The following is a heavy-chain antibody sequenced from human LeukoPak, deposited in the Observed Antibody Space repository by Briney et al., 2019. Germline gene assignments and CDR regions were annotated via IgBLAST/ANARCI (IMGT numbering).Heavy chain of an antibody. V-gene: IGHV1-69*05. J-gene: IGHJ5*02. Sequence: SVKVSCKASGGTFSSYAISWVRQAPGQGLEWMGGIIPIFGTANYAQKFQGRVTITTDESTSTAYMELSSLRSEDTAVYYCAREVGANPGLWFDPWGQGTLVTVSS. D-gene: IGHD1-26*01. CDR2: IIPIFGTA. CDR3: AREVGANPGLWFDP. CDR1: GGTFSSYA.